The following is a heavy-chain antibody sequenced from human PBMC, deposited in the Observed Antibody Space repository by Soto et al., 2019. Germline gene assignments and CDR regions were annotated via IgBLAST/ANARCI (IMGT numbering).Heavy chain of an antibody. CDR2: MFYGVST. D-gene: IGHD3-3*02. Sequence: TSSETLSLTCTVSGSSINSSGYYWGWIRQPPGKGLEWIGSMFYGVSTYYNPSLKSRVTVSVDTSKNQFSLNLRSVTAADTAVYYCARLPSRHLVDYWGQGTLVTVSS. CDR1: GSSINSSGYY. CDR3: ARLPSRHLVDY. V-gene: IGHV4-39*01. J-gene: IGHJ4*02.